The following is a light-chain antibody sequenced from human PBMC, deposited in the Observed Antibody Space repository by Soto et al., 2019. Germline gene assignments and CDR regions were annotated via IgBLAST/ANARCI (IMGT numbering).Light chain of an antibody. V-gene: IGLV1-44*01. Sequence: QSVLTQPPSASGTPGQRVTISCSGSSSNIGSNTVNWYQQLPGTAPKLLIYSNNQRPSGVPDRFSGSKSGTSASLAISGLQSEDETDYYCAAWDDSLNGPGYVCGPGTKVTVL. CDR3: AAWDDSLNGPGYV. CDR1: SSNIGSNT. CDR2: SNN. J-gene: IGLJ1*01.